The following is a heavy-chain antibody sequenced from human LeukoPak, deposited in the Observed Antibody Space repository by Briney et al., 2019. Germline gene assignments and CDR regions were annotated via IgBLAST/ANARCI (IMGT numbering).Heavy chain of an antibody. Sequence: PGGSLRLSCAASGFTFDDYGMGWVRQAPGKGLEWVSGINWNGGSTGYADSVKGRFTISRDNAKNSLYLQMNSLRAEDTALYHCARGPKYYYGSGSYSGAFDIWGQGTMVTVSS. CDR1: GFTFDDYG. CDR2: INWNGGST. V-gene: IGHV3-20*01. J-gene: IGHJ3*02. D-gene: IGHD3-10*01. CDR3: ARGPKYYYGSGSYSGAFDI.